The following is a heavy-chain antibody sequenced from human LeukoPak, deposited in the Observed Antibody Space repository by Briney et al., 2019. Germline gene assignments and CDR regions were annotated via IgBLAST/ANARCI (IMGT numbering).Heavy chain of an antibody. CDR2: ISYSGST. Sequence: PSETLSLTCTVSGDSVSIYYWSWIRQPPGKGLEWIGYISYSGSTDYNPSLKSRVTISVDTSKNQFSLKLSSVTAADTAVYYCARGLGLTAVTEYYFDYWDQGTLVTVSS. V-gene: IGHV4-59*08. J-gene: IGHJ4*02. CDR3: ARGLGLTAVTEYYFDY. CDR1: GDSVSIYY. D-gene: IGHD4-17*01.